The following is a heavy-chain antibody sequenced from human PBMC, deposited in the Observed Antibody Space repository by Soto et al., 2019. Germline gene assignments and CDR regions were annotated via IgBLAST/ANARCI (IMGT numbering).Heavy chain of an antibody. D-gene: IGHD3-10*01. J-gene: IGHJ6*02. CDR2: IKSKTDGGTT. CDR3: TTDYYGSGSPYYYYYGMDV. Sequence: GGSLRLSCAASGVAFSNAWMNWVRQAPGKGLEWVGRIKSKTDGGTTDYAAPVKGRFTISRDDSKNTLYLQMNSLKTEDTAMYYCTTDYYGSGSPYYYYYGMDVWGQGTTVTVSS. CDR1: GVAFSNAW. V-gene: IGHV3-15*07.